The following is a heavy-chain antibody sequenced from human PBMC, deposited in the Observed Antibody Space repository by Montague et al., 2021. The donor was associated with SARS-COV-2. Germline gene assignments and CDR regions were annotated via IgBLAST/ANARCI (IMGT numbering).Heavy chain of an antibody. CDR2: IYHGGST. V-gene: IGHV4-59*01. Sequence: SETLSLTCSVSGDSTRSYYWSWIRQPPGKGLEWIGYIYHGGSTNFNPRGTTNHNPSLQSRATISGDTSKNQFSLKLTSVTAADTAVYYCARTRGDGFSDYWGQGTLVTVSS. D-gene: IGHD5-24*01. CDR1: GDSTRSYY. CDR3: ARTRGDGFSDY. J-gene: IGHJ4*02.